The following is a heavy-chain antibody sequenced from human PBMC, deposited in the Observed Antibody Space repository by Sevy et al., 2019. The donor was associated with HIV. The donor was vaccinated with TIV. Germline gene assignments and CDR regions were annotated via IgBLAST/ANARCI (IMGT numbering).Heavy chain of an antibody. CDR2: LNPSSSIT. V-gene: IGHV1-8*03. Sequence: ASVKVSCKASGYTFSVYDINWVRQVTGQGLEWMGWLNPSSSITGYAENFQGRVTFTMDSSTSTGYMEMSSLRSEDTAVYYWARAAAGAYDAFDIWGQGTLVTVSS. J-gene: IGHJ3*02. CDR1: GYTFSVYD. D-gene: IGHD6-13*01. CDR3: ARAAAGAYDAFDI.